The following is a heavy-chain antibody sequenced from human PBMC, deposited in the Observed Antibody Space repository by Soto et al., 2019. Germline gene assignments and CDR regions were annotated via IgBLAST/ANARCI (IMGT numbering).Heavy chain of an antibody. Sequence: GGSLRLSCAASGFTFSNAWMSWVRQAPGKGLGWVGRIKSKTDGGTTDYAAPVKGRFTISRDDSKNTLYLQMNSLKTEDTAVYYCTTGYCSSTSCYAAYYYMDVWGKGTTVTVSS. V-gene: IGHV3-15*01. CDR1: GFTFSNAW. D-gene: IGHD2-2*01. CDR3: TTGYCSSTSCYAAYYYMDV. CDR2: IKSKTDGGTT. J-gene: IGHJ6*03.